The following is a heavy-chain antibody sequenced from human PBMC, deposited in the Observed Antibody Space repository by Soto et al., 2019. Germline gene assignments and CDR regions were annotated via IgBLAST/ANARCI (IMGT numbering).Heavy chain of an antibody. CDR1: GFTVSTYR. D-gene: IGHD2-8*02. CDR3: TGEVASGY. Sequence: QVQLVESGGGVVQPGRSLRLSSAVSGFTVSTYRMHWARQAPGKGLEWVAGISRDGGTKYYADSVKGRFTISRDNSRNTLFLEMTSLRGDDMAVYYCTGEVASGYWGQGTLVAVSS. CDR2: ISRDGGTK. V-gene: IGHV3-30*03. J-gene: IGHJ4*02.